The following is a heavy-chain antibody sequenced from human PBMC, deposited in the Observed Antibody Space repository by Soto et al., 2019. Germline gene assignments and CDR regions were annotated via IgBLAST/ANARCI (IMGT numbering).Heavy chain of an antibody. Sequence: ASVKVSCKASGYTFTSYGVSWVRQAPGQGLEGMGWISAYNGNTNYAQKLQGRVTMTTDPSASTAYMELRSRRSDDTDVYYCARESMSSSSYYYYGMDVWGQGTTVTVSS. CDR1: GYTFTSYG. J-gene: IGHJ6*02. CDR3: ARESMSSSSYYYYGMDV. V-gene: IGHV1-18*04. D-gene: IGHD6-6*01. CDR2: ISAYNGNT.